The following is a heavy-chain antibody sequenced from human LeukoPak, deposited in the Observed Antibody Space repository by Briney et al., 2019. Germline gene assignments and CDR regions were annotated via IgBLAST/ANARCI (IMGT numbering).Heavy chain of an antibody. V-gene: IGHV3-7*01. Sequence: GGSLRLSCAASGFTFSNYWMSWVRQAPGKGLEWVANIKQDRSEKYYVDSVKGRFTISRDNAKNSLYLQMNSLRAEDTAVYYCASLPHSSVYTDYYYYMDVWGKGTTVTVSS. CDR3: ASLPHSSVYTDYYYYMDV. D-gene: IGHD5/OR15-5a*01. CDR1: GFTFSNYW. CDR2: IKQDRSEK. J-gene: IGHJ6*03.